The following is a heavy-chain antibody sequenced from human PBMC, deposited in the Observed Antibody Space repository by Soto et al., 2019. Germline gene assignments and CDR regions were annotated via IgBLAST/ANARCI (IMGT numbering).Heavy chain of an antibody. CDR3: ARGSMNYDFWSGYPRGNWFDP. D-gene: IGHD3-3*01. CDR1: GGSISSSSYY. J-gene: IGHJ5*02. Sequence: SETLSLTCTVSGGSISSSSYYWGWIRQPPGKGLEWIGSIYYSGSTYYNPSLKSRVTISVDTSKKQFSLKLSSVTAAYTAVYYFARGSMNYDFWSGYPRGNWFDPWGQGTLVTVSS. CDR2: IYYSGST. V-gene: IGHV4-39*07.